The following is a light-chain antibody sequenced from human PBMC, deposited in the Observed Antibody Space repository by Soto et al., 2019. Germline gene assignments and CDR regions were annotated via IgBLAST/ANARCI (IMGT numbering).Light chain of an antibody. CDR1: QSVSSN. V-gene: IGKV3-15*01. Sequence: EIVKTQSPATLSRSPGERATLSRRASQSVSSNLAWYQQKPGQAPRPVIYGASTRATGIPARFSGSGSGTEFTLTISSLQSEDLAVYYCQQYSNWPRTFGQGTKVDIK. CDR3: QQYSNWPRT. CDR2: GAS. J-gene: IGKJ1*01.